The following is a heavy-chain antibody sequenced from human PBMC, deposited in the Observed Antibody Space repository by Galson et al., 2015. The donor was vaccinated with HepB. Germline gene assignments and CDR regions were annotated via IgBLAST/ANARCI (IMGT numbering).Heavy chain of an antibody. CDR2: ISSSSSYI. CDR1: GFTFSSYS. J-gene: IGHJ4*02. Sequence: SLRLSCAASGFTFSSYSMNWVRQAPGKGLEWVSSISSSSSYIYYADSVKGRFTISRDNAKNSLYLQMNSLRAEDTAVYYCARDPTYYYDSSGYPCFDYWGQGTLVTVSS. D-gene: IGHD3-22*01. V-gene: IGHV3-21*01. CDR3: ARDPTYYYDSSGYPCFDY.